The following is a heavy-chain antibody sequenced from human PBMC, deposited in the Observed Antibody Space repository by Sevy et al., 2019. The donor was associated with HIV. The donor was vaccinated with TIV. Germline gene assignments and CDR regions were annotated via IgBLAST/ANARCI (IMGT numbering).Heavy chain of an antibody. D-gene: IGHD3-22*01. J-gene: IGHJ4*02. CDR3: AREPNYYDSSPAREYYFDY. CDR2: IYSGGST. Sequence: GGSLRLSCAASGFTVSSNYMSWVRQAPGKGLEWVSVIYSGGSTYYADYVKGRFTISRDNSKNTPYLQMNSLRAEDTAVYYCAREPNYYDSSPAREYYFDYWGQGTLVTVSS. CDR1: GFTVSSNY. V-gene: IGHV3-53*01.